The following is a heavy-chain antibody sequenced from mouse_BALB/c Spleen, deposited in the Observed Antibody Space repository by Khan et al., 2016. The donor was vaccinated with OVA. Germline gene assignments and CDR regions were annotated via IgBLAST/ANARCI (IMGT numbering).Heavy chain of an antibody. Sequence: QVQLQQSGAELARPGASVKMSCKASGYTFTDHYITWVKQRTGQGLEWIGEIYPGSGNIYYNENFKGKATLTADKSSRTAYMHLRRLTSEESAGYFCARVDTNSLDYWGQGTTLTVSS. CDR3: ARVDTNSLDY. D-gene: IGHD6-2*01. V-gene: IGHV1-77*01. J-gene: IGHJ2*01. CDR1: GYTFTDHY. CDR2: IYPGSGNI.